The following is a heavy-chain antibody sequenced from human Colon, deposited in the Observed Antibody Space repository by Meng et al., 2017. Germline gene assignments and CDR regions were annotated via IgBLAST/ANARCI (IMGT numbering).Heavy chain of an antibody. J-gene: IGHJ4*02. Sequence: QVQLQQSGPGLVKPSQTLSLTCVIPGDSVSSNTAAWNWIRQSPSRGLEWLGRTYYRSKWYNEYAVSVKSRMTFNADTSKNQVSLQVNSVTPEDTAVYYRARDHGYSYGLPLDYWGQGILVTVSS. D-gene: IGHD5-18*01. CDR1: GDSVSSNTAA. CDR2: TYYRSKWYN. V-gene: IGHV6-1*01. CDR3: ARDHGYSYGLPLDY.